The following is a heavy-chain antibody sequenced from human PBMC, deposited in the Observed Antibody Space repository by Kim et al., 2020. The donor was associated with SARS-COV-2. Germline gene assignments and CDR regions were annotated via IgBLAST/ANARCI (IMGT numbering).Heavy chain of an antibody. Sequence: ASVKVSCKASGYTFTSYSMHWVRQAPGQRLEWMGWIDSGNGNTKYSQKFQGRVTITTDTSASTAYMELSILRSEDTAVYYCARGQEIYCSSTSCRYAMDV. CDR3: ARGQEIYCSSTSCRYAMDV. CDR1: GYTFTSYS. CDR2: IDSGNGNT. V-gene: IGHV1-3*01. D-gene: IGHD2-2*01. J-gene: IGHJ6*01.